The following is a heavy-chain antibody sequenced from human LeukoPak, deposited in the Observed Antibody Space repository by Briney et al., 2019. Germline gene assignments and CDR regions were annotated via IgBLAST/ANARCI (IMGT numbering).Heavy chain of an antibody. D-gene: IGHD3-10*01. J-gene: IGHJ4*02. CDR1: GGSISSSSYY. CDR2: IYYSGST. CDR3: ARRGRLLWFGESQDHIDY. V-gene: IGHV4-39*01. Sequence: PSETLSLTRTVSGGSISSSSYYWGWIRQPPGKGLEWIGSIYYSGSTYYNPSLKSRVTISVDTSKNQFSLKLSSVTAADTAVYYCARRGRLLWFGESQDHIDYWGQGTLVTVSS.